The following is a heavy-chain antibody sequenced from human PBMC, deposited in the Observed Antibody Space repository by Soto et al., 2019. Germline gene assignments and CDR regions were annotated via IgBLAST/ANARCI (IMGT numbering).Heavy chain of an antibody. D-gene: IGHD5-12*01. V-gene: IGHV4-30-4*01. CDR2: IYYSGST. CDR3: ARVAIEWPRVDY. Sequence: QVKLQESGPGLVKPSQTLSLTCTVSGGSISSGDYYWSWIRQPPGKGLEWIGYIYYSGSTYYNPSLKSRVTISVDTSTNQFSLKLSSVTAVDTAVYYCARVAIEWPRVDYWGQGTLVTVSS. CDR1: GGSISSGDYY. J-gene: IGHJ4*02.